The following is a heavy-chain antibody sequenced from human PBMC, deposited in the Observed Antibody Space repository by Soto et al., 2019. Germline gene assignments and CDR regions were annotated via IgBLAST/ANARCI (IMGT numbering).Heavy chain of an antibody. D-gene: IGHD5-12*01. V-gene: IGHV3-30*18. CDR1: GFTFSSYG. CDR3: AKDLSGDGYRFDY. Sequence: TGGSLRLSCAASGFTFSSYGMHWVRQAPGKGLEWVAVISYDGSNKYYADSVKGRFTISRDNSKNTLYLQMNSLRAEDTAVYYSAKDLSGDGYRFDYWGQGTLVTVSS. J-gene: IGHJ4*02. CDR2: ISYDGSNK.